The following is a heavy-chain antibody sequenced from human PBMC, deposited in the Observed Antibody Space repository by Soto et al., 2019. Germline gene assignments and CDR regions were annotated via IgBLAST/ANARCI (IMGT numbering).Heavy chain of an antibody. CDR3: ARDVGGVGYCSSTSCYTYGRVYYYYYGMDV. D-gene: IGHD2-2*02. J-gene: IGHJ6*02. CDR2: IYYSGRS. CDR1: GGSIRSGGYY. Sequence: KPAETLSLTCTVSGGSIRSGGYYWSGIRQHPGKGLEWIGYIYYSGRSFYTPYLKSRVTKSVDTSKNQFSLKLSSVTAADTAVYYCARDVGGVGYCSSTSCYTYGRVYYYYYGMDVWGQGTTVTVSS. V-gene: IGHV4-31*02.